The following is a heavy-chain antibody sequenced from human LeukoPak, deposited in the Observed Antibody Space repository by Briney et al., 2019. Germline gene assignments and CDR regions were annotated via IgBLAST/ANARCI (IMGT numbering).Heavy chain of an antibody. D-gene: IGHD3-3*01. V-gene: IGHV4-59*11. CDR1: GGSISSHY. CDR3: ARGGDFWSGYYTYYFDY. CDR2: IYYSGST. J-gene: IGHJ4*02. Sequence: SETLSLTCTVSGGSISSHYWSWIRQPPGKGLEWIGYIYYSGSTNCNPSLKSRVTISVDTSKNQFSLKLSSVTAADTAVYYCARGGDFWSGYYTYYFDYWGQGTLVTVSS.